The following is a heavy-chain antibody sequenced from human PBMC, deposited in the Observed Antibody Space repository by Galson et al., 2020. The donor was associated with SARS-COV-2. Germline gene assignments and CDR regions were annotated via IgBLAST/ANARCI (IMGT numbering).Heavy chain of an antibody. D-gene: IGHD6-19*01. CDR1: GFTFSNYF. V-gene: IGHV3-30*03. CDR2: IPYDGTKK. J-gene: IGHJ4*02. CDR3: ATSVLPSSGLGGY. Sequence: QAGGSLRLSCAASGFTFSNYFVHWARQAPGKGLEWVALIPYDGTKKYYADSVRGRCTISRDNSQNSLFLQMSSLRVEDTAFYYCATSVLPSSGLGGYWGQGTLVTVSS.